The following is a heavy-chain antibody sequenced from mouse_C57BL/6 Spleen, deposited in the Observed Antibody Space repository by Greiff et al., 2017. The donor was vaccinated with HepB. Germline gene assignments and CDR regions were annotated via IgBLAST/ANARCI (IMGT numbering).Heavy chain of an antibody. J-gene: IGHJ4*01. CDR1: GYTFTDYN. CDR2: INPNNGGT. CDR3: ASLLLGDYYAMDY. V-gene: IGHV1-22*01. D-gene: IGHD2-1*01. Sequence: EVQLQQSGPELVKPGASVKMSCKASGYTFTDYNMHWVKQSHGKSLEWIGYINPNNGGTSYNQKFKGKATLTVNKSSSTAYMELRSLTSEDSAVYYCASLLLGDYYAMDYWGQGTSVTVSS.